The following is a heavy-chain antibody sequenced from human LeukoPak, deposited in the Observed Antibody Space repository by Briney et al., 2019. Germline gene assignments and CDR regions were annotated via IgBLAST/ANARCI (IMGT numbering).Heavy chain of an antibody. CDR1: GFTFSDYY. V-gene: IGHV3-11*04. D-gene: IGHD3-10*01. CDR2: ISSSGSTI. CDR3: ARVWGAILSPVDY. Sequence: PGRSLRLSCAASGFTFSDYYMSWIRQAPGKGLEWVSYISSSGSTIYYADSVKGRFTISRDNAKNSLYLQMNSLRAEDTAVYYCARVWGAILSPVDYWGQGTLVTVSS. J-gene: IGHJ4*02.